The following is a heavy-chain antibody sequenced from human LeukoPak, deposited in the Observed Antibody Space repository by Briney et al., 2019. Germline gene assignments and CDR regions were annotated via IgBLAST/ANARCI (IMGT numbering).Heavy chain of an antibody. D-gene: IGHD6-25*01. Sequence: SETLSLTCTVSGGSISSYYCSWIRQPAGKGLEWIGRIYSSGSTNYNPSLKSRVTMSVDTSKNQFSLKLSSVTAADTAVYYCARLSSSGSLDYWGQGTLVTLSS. V-gene: IGHV4-4*07. CDR2: IYSSGST. J-gene: IGHJ4*02. CDR1: GGSISSYY. CDR3: ARLSSSGSLDY.